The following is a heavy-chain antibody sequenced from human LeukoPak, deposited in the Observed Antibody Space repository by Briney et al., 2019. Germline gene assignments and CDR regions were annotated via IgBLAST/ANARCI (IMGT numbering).Heavy chain of an antibody. V-gene: IGHV4-34*01. D-gene: IGHD3-22*01. CDR2: INHSGST. CDR1: GGSFSGYY. J-gene: IGHJ4*02. CDR3: ARGFGYYYDSSGYYLH. Sequence: SETQSLTCAVYGGSFSGYYWSWIRQPPGKGLEWIGEINHSGSTNYNPSLKSRVTISVDTSKNQFSLKLSSVTAADTAVYYCARGFGYYYDSSGYYLHWGQGTLVTVSS.